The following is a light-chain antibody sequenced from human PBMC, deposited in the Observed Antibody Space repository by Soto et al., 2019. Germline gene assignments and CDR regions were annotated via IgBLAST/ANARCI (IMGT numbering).Light chain of an antibody. J-gene: IGLJ2*01. CDR3: SSYTSSSPPVV. CDR2: DVS. V-gene: IGLV2-14*01. Sequence: QSALTQPASVSGSPGQSITISCTGTSSDVGGYNYVSWYQQHPGKPPKLMIYDVSNRPSGVSNRFSGSKSGNTASLTISGPRAEDGADYYGSSYTSSSPPVVFGGGTK. CDR1: SSDVGGYNY.